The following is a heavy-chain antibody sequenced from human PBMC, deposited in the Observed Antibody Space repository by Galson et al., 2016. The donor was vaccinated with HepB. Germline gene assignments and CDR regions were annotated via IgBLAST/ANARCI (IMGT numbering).Heavy chain of an antibody. CDR3: ARLIYRLPGTYGLDV. D-gene: IGHD1/OR15-1a*01. CDR2: ISSSSNYI. V-gene: IGHV3-21*01. Sequence: SLRLSCAASGFTFTTYWMHWVRQAPGKGLEWVSSISSSSNYIYYTDSVKGRFTISRDNAKNSLYLQMNSLRAEDTAVYYCARLIYRLPGTYGLDVWGQGTTVTVSS. J-gene: IGHJ6*02. CDR1: GFTFTTYW.